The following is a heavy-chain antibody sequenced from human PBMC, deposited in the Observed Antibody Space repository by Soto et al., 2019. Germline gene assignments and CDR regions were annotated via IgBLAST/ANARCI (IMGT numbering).Heavy chain of an antibody. CDR3: AREGYVDYGKPFDY. D-gene: IGHD4-17*01. CDR1: GGTFSRYS. V-gene: IGHV1-69*01. Sequence: QVQLVQSGTEVKKPGSSVKVSGKASGGTFSRYSISWVRQAPGQWLEWMGGIIPIFGTANYAQKFQGRVTITADESTSTAYMDLSSLRSEDTAVYYCAREGYVDYGKPFDYWGQGTLVTVSS. CDR2: IIPIFGTA. J-gene: IGHJ4*02.